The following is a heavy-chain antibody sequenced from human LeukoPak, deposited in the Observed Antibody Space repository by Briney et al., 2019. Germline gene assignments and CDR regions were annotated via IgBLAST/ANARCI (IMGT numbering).Heavy chain of an antibody. CDR1: GFTFSSYG. CDR3: AKDRMSSY. V-gene: IGHV3-30*18. CDR2: ISYDGSNK. D-gene: IGHD3-10*01. J-gene: IGHJ4*02. Sequence: GGSLRLSCAAPGFTFSSYGMHWVRQAPGKGLEWVAVISYDGSNKYYADSVKGRFTISRDNSKNTLYLQMNSLRAEDTAVYYCAKDRMSSYWGQGTLVTVSS.